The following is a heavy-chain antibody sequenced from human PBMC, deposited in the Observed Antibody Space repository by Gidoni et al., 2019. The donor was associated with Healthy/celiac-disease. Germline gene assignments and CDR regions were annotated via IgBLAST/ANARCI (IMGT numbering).Heavy chain of an antibody. D-gene: IGHD6-25*01. Sequence: QVHLQESGPGLVKPSETLSLTCTVTGGSISSYYWSWIRQPPGKGLEWIGYIYYSGSTNDNPYLKSRVTISVETSKNEFSLKLSSVTAADTAVYYCASSIGVGRQLDYWGQGTLVTVSS. J-gene: IGHJ4*02. V-gene: IGHV4-59*01. CDR1: GGSISSYY. CDR3: ASSIGVGRQLDY. CDR2: IYYSGST.